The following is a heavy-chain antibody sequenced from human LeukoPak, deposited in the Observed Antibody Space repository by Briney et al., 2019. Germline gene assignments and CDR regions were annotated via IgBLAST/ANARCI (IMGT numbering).Heavy chain of an antibody. CDR1: GYTFTSYD. CDR2: MNPNSGNT. CDR3: ARDFYSSPDY. V-gene: IGHV1-8*01. Sequence: ASVKVSCKASGYTFTSYDINWVRQATGQGLEWMGWMNPNSGNTGYAQKLQGRVTMTTDTSTSTAYMELRSLRSDDTAVYYCARDFYSSPDYWGQGTLVTVSS. J-gene: IGHJ4*02. D-gene: IGHD6-13*01.